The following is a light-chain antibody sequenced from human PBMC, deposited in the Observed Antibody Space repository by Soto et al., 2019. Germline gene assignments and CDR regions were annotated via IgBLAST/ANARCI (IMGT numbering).Light chain of an antibody. CDR3: QQYGSSGT. CDR1: QSVSNY. J-gene: IGKJ1*01. V-gene: IGKV3-20*01. Sequence: EIVLTQSPGTLSLSPGERATLSCRASQSVSNYLAWYQQKPGQAPRLLIYGASSRATGIPDRFSGSGSGTDFTLTISRLEPEDFAVYYCQQYGSSGTFGQGTKVDI. CDR2: GAS.